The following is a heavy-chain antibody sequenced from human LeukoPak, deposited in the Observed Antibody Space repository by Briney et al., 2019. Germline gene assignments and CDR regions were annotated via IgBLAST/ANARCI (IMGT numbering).Heavy chain of an antibody. J-gene: IGHJ4*02. CDR3: ARGVMAARLYYSDY. CDR1: GLSFGSHP. Sequence: HPGGSLRLSCAASGLSFGSHPMNWVRQAPGKGLEWVSGMTGSGDNTYYIDSVKGRFTISRDNSKNTLYLQMNSLRAEDTAVYYCARGVMAARLYYSDYWGRGILVTVSS. CDR2: MTGSGDNT. D-gene: IGHD2-21*01. V-gene: IGHV3-23*01.